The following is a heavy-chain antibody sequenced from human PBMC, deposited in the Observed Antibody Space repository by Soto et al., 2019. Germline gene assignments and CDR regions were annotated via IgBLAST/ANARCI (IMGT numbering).Heavy chain of an antibody. CDR1: GFTFSSYS. CDR3: ARSGYSYGNVFDY. Sequence: GGSLRLSCAASGFTFSSYSMNWVRQAPGKGLEWVSYISSSSSTIYYADSVKGRFTISRDNAKNSLYLQMNSLRAEDTAVYYCARSGYSYGNVFDYWGQGTLVTVSS. J-gene: IGHJ4*02. D-gene: IGHD5-18*01. CDR2: ISSSSSTI. V-gene: IGHV3-48*01.